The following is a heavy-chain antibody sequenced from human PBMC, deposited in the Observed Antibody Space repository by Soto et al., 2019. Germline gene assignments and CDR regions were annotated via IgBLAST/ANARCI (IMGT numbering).Heavy chain of an antibody. Sequence: ASVKVSCKASGGTFSSYAISWLRQAPGQGLEWMGGIIPIFGTANYAQKFQGRVTITADKSTSTAYMELSSLRSEDTAVYYCARDTEYSSSWYKGYYGMDVWGQGTTVTVSS. D-gene: IGHD6-13*01. CDR3: ARDTEYSSSWYKGYYGMDV. CDR2: IIPIFGTA. CDR1: GGTFSSYA. V-gene: IGHV1-69*06. J-gene: IGHJ6*02.